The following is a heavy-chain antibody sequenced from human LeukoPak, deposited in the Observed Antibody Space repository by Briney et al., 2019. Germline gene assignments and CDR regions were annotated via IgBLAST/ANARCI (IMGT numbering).Heavy chain of an antibody. CDR1: GFTFSSYE. Sequence: PGGSLRLSCAASGFTFSSYEMNWVRQAPGKGLEWVSSISSSSSYIYYADSVKGRFTISRDNAKNSLYLQMNSLRAEDTAVYYCARGIAARPFDYWGQGTLVTVSS. CDR3: ARGIAARPFDY. V-gene: IGHV3-21*01. J-gene: IGHJ4*02. D-gene: IGHD6-6*01. CDR2: ISSSSSYI.